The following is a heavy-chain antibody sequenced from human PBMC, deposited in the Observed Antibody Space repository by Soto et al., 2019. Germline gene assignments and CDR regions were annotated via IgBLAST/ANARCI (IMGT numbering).Heavy chain of an antibody. Sequence: EVQLVESGGGLVQPGRSLRLSCAASGFTFDDYAMHWVRQAPGKGLEWVSGISWNSGSIGYADSVKGRFTISRDNAKNSLYLQMNILRAEDTALYYCAKDGASQLGYVDYWGQGTLVTVSS. CDR3: AKDGASQLGYVDY. V-gene: IGHV3-9*01. D-gene: IGHD7-27*01. CDR2: ISWNSGSI. J-gene: IGHJ4*02. CDR1: GFTFDDYA.